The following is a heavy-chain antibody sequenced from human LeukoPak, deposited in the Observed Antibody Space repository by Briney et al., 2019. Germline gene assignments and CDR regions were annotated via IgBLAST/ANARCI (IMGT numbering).Heavy chain of an antibody. CDR1: GYTFTSYH. V-gene: IGHV1-46*03. D-gene: IGHD3-22*01. CDR3: ASYYYDSSGYYYPVY. CDR2: INPSGCST. Sequence: ASVTVSCKASGYTFTSYHMHWLGQPGGRGLEWMGIINPSGCSTSYAQKFQGRVTMTRDMSTSTVYMELSSLRSEDTAVYYCASYYYDSSGYYYPVYWGQGTLVTVSS. J-gene: IGHJ4*02.